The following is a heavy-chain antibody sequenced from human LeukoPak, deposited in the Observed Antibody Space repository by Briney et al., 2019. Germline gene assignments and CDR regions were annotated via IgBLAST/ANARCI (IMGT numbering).Heavy chain of an antibody. D-gene: IGHD2-2*01. V-gene: IGHV4-30-2*01. J-gene: IGHJ2*01. Sequence: SETLSLTCAVSGGSISSGGYYWSWIRQPPGKGLEWIGYIYHSGSTYYNPSLKSRVTISVDRSKNQFSLKLSSVTAADTAVYYCARTLSPYQLPSGGYWYFDLWGCGTLVTVSS. CDR3: ARTLSPYQLPSGGYWYFDL. CDR2: IYHSGST. CDR1: GGSISSGGYY.